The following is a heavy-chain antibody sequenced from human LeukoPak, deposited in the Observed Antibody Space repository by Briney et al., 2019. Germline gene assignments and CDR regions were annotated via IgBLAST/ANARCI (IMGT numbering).Heavy chain of an antibody. V-gene: IGHV4-59*08. CDR2: IYYSGST. CDR1: GGSISSYY. D-gene: IGHD3-10*01. CDR3: ARHVHIKRGNFDY. J-gene: IGHJ4*02. Sequence: PSETLSLTCTVSGGSISSYYWXXXXXXXXXXXXXXGYIYYSGSTNYNXSXKXRVTISVDTSKXQFSLKLSSVTAADTAVYYCARHVHIKRGNFDYWGQGTLVTVSS.